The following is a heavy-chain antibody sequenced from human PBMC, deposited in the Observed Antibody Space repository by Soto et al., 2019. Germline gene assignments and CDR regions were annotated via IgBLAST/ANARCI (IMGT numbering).Heavy chain of an antibody. J-gene: IGHJ6*02. CDR2: ISSSSSYI. Sequence: EVQLVESGGGLVKPGGSLRLSCAASGFTFTSHTMNWVRQAPGKGLEWVSSISSSSSYIYYADSVKGRFTISRDNAKNSLYLQMNSLRAEDTAVYYCARGIGWLVGGMDVWGQGTTVTVSS. V-gene: IGHV3-21*01. CDR1: GFTFTSHT. D-gene: IGHD2-15*01. CDR3: ARGIGWLVGGMDV.